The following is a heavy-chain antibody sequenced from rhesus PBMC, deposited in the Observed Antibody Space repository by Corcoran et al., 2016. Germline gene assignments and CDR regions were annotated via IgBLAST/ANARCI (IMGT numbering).Heavy chain of an antibody. V-gene: IGHV4-93*02. D-gene: IGHD5-42*01. CDR1: GGSISSSNW. CDR2: IYGCGGST. CDR3: ARHPLTRDTAGTTFDY. Sequence: QVQLQESGPAVVKPSETLSLTCAVSGGSISSSNWWSWFRQSPGKGLKWIGGIYGCGGSTINNPTLKRRVTLSTDTSKNPFSLKLNPVTAADTAVYYCARHPLTRDTAGTTFDYWGQGVLVTVSS. J-gene: IGHJ4*01.